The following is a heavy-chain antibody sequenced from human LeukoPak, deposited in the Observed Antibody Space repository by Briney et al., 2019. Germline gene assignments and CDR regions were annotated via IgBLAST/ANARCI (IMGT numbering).Heavy chain of an antibody. J-gene: IGHJ4*02. V-gene: IGHV3-48*01. D-gene: IGHD5-18*01. Sequence: TGGSLRLSCAASGFTFSSYSMNWVRQAPGKGLEWVSYISSSSTIYYADSVKGRFTISRDNAKNSLYLQMNSLRAEDTAVYYCARDRGYSYGYDYWGQGTLVTVSS. CDR1: GFTFSSYS. CDR2: ISSSSTI. CDR3: ARDRGYSYGYDY.